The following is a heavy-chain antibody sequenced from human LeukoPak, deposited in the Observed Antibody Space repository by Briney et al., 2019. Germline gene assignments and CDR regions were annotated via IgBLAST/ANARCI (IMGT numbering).Heavy chain of an antibody. CDR1: GGSISSYY. CDR2: IYYSGST. V-gene: IGHV4-59*01. Sequence: KPSETLSLTCTVSGGSISSYYWSWIRQPPGKGLEWIGYIYYSGSTNYNPSLKSRVTISVDTSKNQFSLKLSSVTAADTAVYYCARVPYYYGSGSYRIAFDIWGQGTMVTVSS. J-gene: IGHJ3*02. D-gene: IGHD3-10*01. CDR3: ARVPYYYGSGSYRIAFDI.